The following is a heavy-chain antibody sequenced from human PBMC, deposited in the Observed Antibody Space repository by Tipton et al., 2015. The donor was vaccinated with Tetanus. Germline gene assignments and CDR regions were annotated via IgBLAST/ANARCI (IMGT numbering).Heavy chain of an antibody. Sequence: TASGFTFSSYWMHWVRQAPGKGLVWVSRINSDGSSTSYADSVKGRFTISRDNAKNTLYLQMNSLRAEDTAVYYCARTKIGYSSGWYVYWGQGTLVTVSS. CDR3: ARTKIGYSSGWYVY. J-gene: IGHJ4*02. CDR1: GFTFSSYW. V-gene: IGHV3-74*01. D-gene: IGHD6-19*01. CDR2: INSDGSST.